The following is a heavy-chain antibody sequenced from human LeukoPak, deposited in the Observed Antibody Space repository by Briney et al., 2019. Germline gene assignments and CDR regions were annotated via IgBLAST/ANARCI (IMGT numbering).Heavy chain of an antibody. CDR2: INPSGGST. V-gene: IGHV1-46*01. CDR3: ARDGGSVLIDY. Sequence: ASVKVSCKASRYTFTSYYMHWVRQAPGQGLEWMGIINPSGGSTSYAQKFQGRVTMTRDMSTSTVYMELSSLRSEDTAVYYCARDGGSVLIDYWGQGTLVTVSS. D-gene: IGHD2-15*01. J-gene: IGHJ4*02. CDR1: RYTFTSYY.